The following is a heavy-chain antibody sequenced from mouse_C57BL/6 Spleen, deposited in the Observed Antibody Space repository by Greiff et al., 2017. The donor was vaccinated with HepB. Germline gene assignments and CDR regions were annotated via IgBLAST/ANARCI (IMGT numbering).Heavy chain of an antibody. Sequence: QVQLQQSGAELVRPGASVTLSCKASGYTFTDYEMHWVKQTPVHGLEWIGAIDPETGGTAYSQKFKGKAILTADKSSSTAYMELRSLTSEDSAVYYCTRRGGSDYWGQGTTRTVSS. CDR3: TRRGGSDY. CDR2: IDPETGGT. CDR1: GYTFTDYE. J-gene: IGHJ2*01. V-gene: IGHV1-15*01.